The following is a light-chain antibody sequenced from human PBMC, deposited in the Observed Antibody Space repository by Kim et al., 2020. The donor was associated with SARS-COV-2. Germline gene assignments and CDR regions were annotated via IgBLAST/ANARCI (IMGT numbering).Light chain of an antibody. CDR2: QDS. V-gene: IGLV3-1*01. CDR1: KLGDKY. CDR3: QAWDSSTGV. Sequence: SNELTQPPSVSVSPGQTASITCSGDKLGDKYACWYQQKPGQSPVLVIYQDSKRPSGIPERFSGSNSGNTATLTISGTQAMDEADYYCQAWDSSTGVFGTGTKVTVL. J-gene: IGLJ1*01.